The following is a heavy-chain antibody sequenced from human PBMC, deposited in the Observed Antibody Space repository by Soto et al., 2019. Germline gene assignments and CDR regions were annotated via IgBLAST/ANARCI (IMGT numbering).Heavy chain of an antibody. Sequence: QVQLVQSGAEMKKPESSVNVSCKASGGSISNYGVSWVRQAPGQGLEWMGLIIPIFGTTSYAQKFQSRVTITADKSTSTAYMELTSLRFEDTAVYYCARDRSTGSFDSWGQGTLVIVSS. CDR3: ARDRSTGSFDS. CDR2: IIPIFGTT. CDR1: GGSISNYG. D-gene: IGHD1-1*01. J-gene: IGHJ4*02. V-gene: IGHV1-69*06.